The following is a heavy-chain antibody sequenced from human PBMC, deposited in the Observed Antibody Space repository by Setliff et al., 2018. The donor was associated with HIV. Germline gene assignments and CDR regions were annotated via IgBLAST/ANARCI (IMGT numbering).Heavy chain of an antibody. D-gene: IGHD3-10*01. CDR2: IFSSGAT. Sequence: KTSETLSLTCTVSGGSLRSYYWSWIRQSPGKGLEWIGYIFSSGATDYNPSLKSRVTLALDTSTNQFSLKLRSVTAADTAVYYCARDYGSGSYDHWGQGTLVTVSS. J-gene: IGHJ5*02. V-gene: IGHV4-59*08. CDR1: GGSLRSYY. CDR3: ARDYGSGSYDH.